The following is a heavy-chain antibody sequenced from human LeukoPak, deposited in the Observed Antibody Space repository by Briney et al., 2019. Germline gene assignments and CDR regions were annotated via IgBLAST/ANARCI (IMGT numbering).Heavy chain of an antibody. CDR3: ARLRGATVAHNWFDP. J-gene: IGHJ5*02. V-gene: IGHV4-61*02. Sequence: SETLSLTCTVSGGSISSGSYYWSWIRQPAGKGLEWIGRIYTSGSTNYNPSLKSRVTISVDTSKDQFSLKLSSVTAADTAVYYCARLRGATVAHNWFDPWGLGTLVTVSS. D-gene: IGHD6-19*01. CDR1: GGSISSGSYY. CDR2: IYTSGST.